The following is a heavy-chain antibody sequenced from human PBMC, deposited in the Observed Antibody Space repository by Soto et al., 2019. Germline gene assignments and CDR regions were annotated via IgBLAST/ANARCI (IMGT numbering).Heavy chain of an antibody. Sequence: QVQLVQSGAEVKKPGASVKVSCKAPRYIFTAYFMHWVRQAPGQGLEWMGWINPNNGATHYGLSFQGRVTITRDPSISTAYMDLSSLRSDDTAVYYCASHDPGARFDPWGQGTLVIVSS. CDR3: ASHDPGARFDP. D-gene: IGHD1-1*01. CDR2: INPNNGAT. J-gene: IGHJ5*02. V-gene: IGHV1-2*02. CDR1: RYIFTAYF.